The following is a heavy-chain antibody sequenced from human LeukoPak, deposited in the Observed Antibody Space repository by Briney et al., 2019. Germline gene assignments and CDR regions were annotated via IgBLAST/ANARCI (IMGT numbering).Heavy chain of an antibody. J-gene: IGHJ6*02. CDR3: ARGTPSSSGWLYYGMDV. D-gene: IGHD6-19*01. Sequence: GGSLRLSCAASGFTFSSYWMHWVRQAPGKGLVWVSRINTDGYTTFYADSVKGRFTISRDNAESTLYLQMNSLRAEDTAVYYCARGTPSSSGWLYYGMDVWGQGTTVTVSS. CDR1: GFTFSSYW. CDR2: INTDGYTT. V-gene: IGHV3-74*01.